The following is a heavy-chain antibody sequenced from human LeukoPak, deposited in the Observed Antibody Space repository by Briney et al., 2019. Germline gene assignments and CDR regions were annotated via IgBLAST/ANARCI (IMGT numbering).Heavy chain of an antibody. D-gene: IGHD4-11*01. V-gene: IGHV4-59*01. J-gene: IGHJ5*02. CDR1: GGSISSYY. CDR3: ARATTVRWFDP. CDR2: IYYSGST. Sequence: SETLSLTCTVSGGSISSYYWSWIRQPPGKGLEWIGYIYYSGSTNYNPSLKSRVTISVDTSKNQFSLKLSPVTAADTAVYYCARATTVRWFDPWGQGTLVTVSS.